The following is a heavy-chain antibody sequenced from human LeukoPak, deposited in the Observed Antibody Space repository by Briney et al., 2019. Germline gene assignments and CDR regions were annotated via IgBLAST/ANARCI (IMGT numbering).Heavy chain of an antibody. V-gene: IGHV4-39*01. Sequence: PSETLSLTCTVSGGSISSSSYYCGWIRQPPGKGLAWIGGIYYSGSTYYNPSLKSRVTISVDTSKNQFSLKLSSVTAADTAVYYCARTDYDFWSGSPYYFDYWGQGTLVTVSS. D-gene: IGHD3-3*01. CDR2: IYYSGST. J-gene: IGHJ4*02. CDR1: GGSISSSSYY. CDR3: ARTDYDFWSGSPYYFDY.